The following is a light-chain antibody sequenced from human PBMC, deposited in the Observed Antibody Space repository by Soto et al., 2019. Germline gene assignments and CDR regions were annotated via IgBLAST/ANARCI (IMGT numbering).Light chain of an antibody. V-gene: IGKV3-11*01. CDR2: DAS. CDR1: QTVRNNY. Sequence: EFVLTQSPGTLSLSPGERATLSCRASQTVRNNYLAWYQQKPGQAPRLLIFDASNRATGVPARFSGSGSGTDFTLTISSLELEDFAVYYCQQRSNWPPVTFGQGTRLEI. CDR3: QQRSNWPPVT. J-gene: IGKJ5*01.